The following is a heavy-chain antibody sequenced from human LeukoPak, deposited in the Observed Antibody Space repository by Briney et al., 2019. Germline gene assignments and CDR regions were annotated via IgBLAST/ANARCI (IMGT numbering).Heavy chain of an antibody. Sequence: GASVNVSFTASGYTFTIYGISWVRQAPGQGVEWMGWISGNNGNTNSAQTLQGRVTMTTDTSTSTAYMELRSLRSDDTAVFYCARGRAAGTFWLDYWGQGTLLTVSS. V-gene: IGHV1-18*01. CDR2: ISGNNGNT. D-gene: IGHD6-13*01. CDR1: GYTFTIYG. J-gene: IGHJ4*02. CDR3: ARGRAAGTFWLDY.